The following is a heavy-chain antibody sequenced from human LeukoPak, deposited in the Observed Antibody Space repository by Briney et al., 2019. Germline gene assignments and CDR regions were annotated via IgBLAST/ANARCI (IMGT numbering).Heavy chain of an antibody. V-gene: IGHV1-18*01. CDR3: ARASDVGLLWFGELSGLDY. D-gene: IGHD3-10*01. J-gene: IGHJ4*02. Sequence: VASVKVSCKASGYTFTSYGISWVRQAPGQGLEWMGWISAYNGNTNYAQKLQGRVTMTTDTSTSTAYMELRSLRSDDTAVYYCARASDVGLLWFGELSGLDYWGQGTLVTVSS. CDR2: ISAYNGNT. CDR1: GYTFTSYG.